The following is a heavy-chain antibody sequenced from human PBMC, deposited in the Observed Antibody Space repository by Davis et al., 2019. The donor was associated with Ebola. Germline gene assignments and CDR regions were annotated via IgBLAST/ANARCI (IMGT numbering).Heavy chain of an antibody. V-gene: IGHV1-69*10. CDR1: GGTFSRYA. J-gene: IGHJ6*02. CDR2: IIPILGIA. D-gene: IGHD6-19*01. Sequence: SVKVSCKASGGTFSRYAISWVRQAPGQGLEWMGGIIPILGIANSEQKFQDRVTITADESTSTAYMELSSLRSEDTAVYYCASSSGWINGMDVWGQGTTVTVSS. CDR3: ASSSGWINGMDV.